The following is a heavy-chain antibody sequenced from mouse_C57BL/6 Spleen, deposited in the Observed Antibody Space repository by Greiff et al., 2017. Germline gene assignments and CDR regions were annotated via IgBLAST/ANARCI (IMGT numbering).Heavy chain of an antibody. CDR1: GFTFSSYA. CDR2: ISDGGSYT. CDR3: ARAITPYAMDY. D-gene: IGHD1-1*01. Sequence: DVMLVESGGGLVKPGGSLKLSCAASGFTFSSYAMSWVRQTPEKRLEWVATISDGGSYTYYPDNVKGRFTISRDNAKNNLYLQMSHLKSEDTAMYYCARAITPYAMDYWGQGTSVTVSS. J-gene: IGHJ4*01. V-gene: IGHV5-4*03.